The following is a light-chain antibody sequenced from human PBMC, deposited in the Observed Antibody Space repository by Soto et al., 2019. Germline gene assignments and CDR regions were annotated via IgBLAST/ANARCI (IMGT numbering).Light chain of an antibody. CDR1: QSVRTY. J-gene: IGKJ4*01. CDR2: DAS. V-gene: IGKV3-11*01. Sequence: ETVLTQSPATLSLSPGERATLSCRASQSVRTYLAWYQQKPGQAPRLLISDASNRATGVPARFSGSGSGTDFTLTISSLQPEDFAVYYCQQRSNWPLTFGGGTKVGVK. CDR3: QQRSNWPLT.